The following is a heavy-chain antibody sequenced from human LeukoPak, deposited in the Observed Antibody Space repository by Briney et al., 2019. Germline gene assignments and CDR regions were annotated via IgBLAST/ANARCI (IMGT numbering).Heavy chain of an antibody. Sequence: SQTLSLTCAISGDSVSSNSAAWNWIRQSPSRGLEWLGRTYYRSKWYNDYAVSVKSRITINPDTSKNQFSLQLNSVTPEDTAVYYCARDTQVGTIFGVVTIDPWGQGTLVTVSS. V-gene: IGHV6-1*01. CDR1: GDSVSSNSAA. D-gene: IGHD3-3*01. CDR3: ARDTQVGTIFGVVTIDP. CDR2: TYYRSKWYN. J-gene: IGHJ5*02.